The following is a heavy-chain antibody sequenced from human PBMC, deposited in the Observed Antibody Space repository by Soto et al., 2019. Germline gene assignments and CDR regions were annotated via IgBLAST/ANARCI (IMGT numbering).Heavy chain of an antibody. D-gene: IGHD3-10*01. CDR3: ARVGPYDSGSYMFRYDRFDP. J-gene: IGHJ5*02. CDR2: ISYDGSNK. CDR1: GFSFSSYG. V-gene: IGHV3-30*03. Sequence: PGVSLRLSCAASGFSFSSYGMDWVRQAPGKGLEWMAGISYDGSNKYYVDSVRGRFTISRDNSKNALYLQMNGLRVDDTAVYYCARVGPYDSGSYMFRYDRFDPWGQGTQVTVSS.